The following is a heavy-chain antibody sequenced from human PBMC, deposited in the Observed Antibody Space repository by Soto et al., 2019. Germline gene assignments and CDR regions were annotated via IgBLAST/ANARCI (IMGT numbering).Heavy chain of an antibody. CDR1: GGTFSSYA. D-gene: IGHD2-15*01. CDR3: ARDLDPSVVLGWFDP. J-gene: IGHJ5*02. CDR2: IIPIFGTA. V-gene: IGHV1-69*13. Sequence: SVKVSCKASGGTFSSYAISWVRQAPGQGLEWMGGIIPIFGTANYAQKFQGRVTITADESTSTAYMELSSLRSEDTAVYYCARDLDPSVVLGWFDPWGQGTLVTVSS.